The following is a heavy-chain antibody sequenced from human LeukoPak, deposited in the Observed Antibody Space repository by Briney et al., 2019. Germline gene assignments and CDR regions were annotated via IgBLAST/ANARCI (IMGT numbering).Heavy chain of an antibody. CDR1: GFTFDDYT. V-gene: IGHV3-43*01. J-gene: IGHJ5*02. CDR2: ISWDGGST. D-gene: IGHD3-10*01. Sequence: PGGSLRLSCAASGFTFDDYTMHWVRQAPGKGLEWVSLISWDGGSTYYADSVKGRFTISRDNSKNSLYLQMNSLRTEDTALYYCAKDRMRFGELSDNWFDPWGQGTLVTVSS. CDR3: AKDRMRFGELSDNWFDP.